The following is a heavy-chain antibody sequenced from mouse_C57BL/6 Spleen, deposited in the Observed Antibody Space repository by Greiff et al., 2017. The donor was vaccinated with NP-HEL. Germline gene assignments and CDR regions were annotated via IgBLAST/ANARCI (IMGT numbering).Heavy chain of an antibody. J-gene: IGHJ1*03. D-gene: IGHD1-1*01. CDR1: GYTFTSYW. Sequence: QVQLQQPGAELVKPGASVKLSCKASGYTFTSYWMHWVKQRPGRGLEWIGRIDPNSGGTKYNEKFKSKATLTVDKPSSTAYMQLSSLTSEDSAVYYCARTAITTVVARYFDVWGTGTTVTVSS. CDR2: IDPNSGGT. V-gene: IGHV1-72*01. CDR3: ARTAITTVVARYFDV.